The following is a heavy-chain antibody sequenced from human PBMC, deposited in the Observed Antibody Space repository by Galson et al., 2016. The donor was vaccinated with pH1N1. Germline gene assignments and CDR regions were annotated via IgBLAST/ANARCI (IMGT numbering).Heavy chain of an antibody. V-gene: IGHV4-61*09. Sequence: TLSLTCTVSGASISSGGYHWSWIRRSAGKGLEWIGHVYSSGRTNYSPSLKSRVTISIDTSKNQFSLKLDSVTAAETAIYSCARDRSVLRYFDWLPNWFDPWGQGALVTVSS. CDR2: VYSSGRT. CDR1: GASISSGGYH. J-gene: IGHJ5*02. D-gene: IGHD3-9*01. CDR3: ARDRSVLRYFDWLPNWFDP.